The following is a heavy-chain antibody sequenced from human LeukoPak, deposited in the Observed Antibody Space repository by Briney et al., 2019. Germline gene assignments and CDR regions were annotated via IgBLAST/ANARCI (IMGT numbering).Heavy chain of an antibody. CDR3: VRELYAM. J-gene: IGHJ3*02. D-gene: IGHD3-16*01. CDR2: ISKDGSIT. V-gene: IGHV3-30*04. Sequence: GGSLRLSCVVSGGDFSRAAMYWVRQAPCKGLEWVGVISKDGSITAYADSVKGRFTMSRHNSNNTLSLQMNSLRPEDSTVYYCVRELYAMWVQGTMVTVSS. CDR1: GGDFSRAA.